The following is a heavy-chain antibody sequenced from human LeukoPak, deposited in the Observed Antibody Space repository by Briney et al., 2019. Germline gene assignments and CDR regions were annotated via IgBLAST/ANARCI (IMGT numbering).Heavy chain of an antibody. V-gene: IGHV4-61*02. CDR2: IYTSGST. CDR1: GGSISSGSYY. D-gene: IGHD2-8*01. CDR3: AREKEWAFDI. Sequence: SETLSLTCTVSGGSISSGSYYWSWIRQPAGKGLEWIGRIYTSGSTNYNPSLKSRVTISVDTSKNQFSLKLSSVTAADTAVYYCAREKEWAFDIWGQGTMVTVSS. J-gene: IGHJ3*02.